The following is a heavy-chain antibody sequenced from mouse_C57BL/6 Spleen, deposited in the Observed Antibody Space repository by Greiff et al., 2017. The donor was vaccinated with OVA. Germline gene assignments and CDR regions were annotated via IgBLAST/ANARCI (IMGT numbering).Heavy chain of an antibody. Sequence: EVQLQESGPELVKPGDSVKISCKASGYSFTGYFMNWVMQSHGKSLEWIGRINPYNGDTFYNQKFKGKATLTVDKSSSTAHMELRSLTSEDSAVYYCARSGHSNYDYFDYWGQGTTLTVSS. CDR3: ARSGHSNYDYFDY. V-gene: IGHV1-20*01. D-gene: IGHD2-5*01. CDR1: GYSFTGYF. J-gene: IGHJ2*01. CDR2: INPYNGDT.